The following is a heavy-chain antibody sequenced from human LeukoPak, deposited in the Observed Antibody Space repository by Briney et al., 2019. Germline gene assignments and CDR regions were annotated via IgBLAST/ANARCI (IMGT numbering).Heavy chain of an antibody. Sequence: GGSLRLSCAASGFPLSAYAMSWVRQAPGKGLEWVSGIRGSGDSTYYAESVKGRFTIYRDNSKNTLYLQMNSLRAEDTALYYCAKDLSSGTGRGFDYWGQGTLVTVSS. V-gene: IGHV3-23*01. CDR3: AKDLSSGTGRGFDY. J-gene: IGHJ4*02. CDR2: IRGSGDST. CDR1: GFPLSAYA. D-gene: IGHD3/OR15-3a*01.